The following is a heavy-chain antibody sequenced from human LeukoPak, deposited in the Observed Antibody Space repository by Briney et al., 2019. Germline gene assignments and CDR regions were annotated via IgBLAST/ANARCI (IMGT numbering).Heavy chain of an antibody. D-gene: IGHD4-23*01. J-gene: IGHJ4*02. V-gene: IGHV3-21*01. CDR1: GFSFSRYS. CDR3: ARELSGGLHY. Sequence: GGSLRLSCAASGFSFSRYSMNWVRQAPGKGLEWVSSISSGSSYIYYADSVKGRFTISRDNAKNTLYLQMNSLRAEDSGVYYCARELSGGLHYWGQGTLVSVSS. CDR2: ISSGSSYI.